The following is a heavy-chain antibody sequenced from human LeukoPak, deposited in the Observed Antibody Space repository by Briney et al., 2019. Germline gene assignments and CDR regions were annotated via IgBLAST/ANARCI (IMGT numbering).Heavy chain of an antibody. V-gene: IGHV4-61*02. CDR3: ARGIAAAGRGWFDP. D-gene: IGHD6-13*01. Sequence: SETLSLTCTVSGVSISSGSYYWSWLRQPAGKGLEWIGRIYTSGSTNYNPSLKSRVAISVGTSKNQFSLKLSSVTAADTAVYYCARGIAAAGRGWFDPWGQGTLVTVSS. CDR2: IYTSGST. CDR1: GVSISSGSYY. J-gene: IGHJ5*02.